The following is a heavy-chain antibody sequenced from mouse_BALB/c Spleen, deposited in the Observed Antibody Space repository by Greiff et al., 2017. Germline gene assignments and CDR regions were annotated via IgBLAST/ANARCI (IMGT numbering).Heavy chain of an antibody. V-gene: IGHV3-8*02. Sequence: VQLQQSGPSLVKPSQTLSLTCSVTGDSITSGYWNWIRKFPGTKLEYMGYISYSGSTYYNPSLKSRISITRDTSKNQYYLQLNSVTTEDTATYCCAGYHYGGTSYYAMDYWGQGTSVTVSS. CDR1: GDSITSGY. CDR3: AGYHYGGTSYYAMDY. CDR2: ISYSGST. J-gene: IGHJ4*01. D-gene: IGHD1-1*02.